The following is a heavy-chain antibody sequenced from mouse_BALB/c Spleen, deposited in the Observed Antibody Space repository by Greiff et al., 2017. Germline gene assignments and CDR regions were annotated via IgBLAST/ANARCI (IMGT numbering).Heavy chain of an antibody. CDR1: GYTFTSYW. J-gene: IGHJ4*01. D-gene: IGHD1-1*01. CDR3: ARWDYGTLYAMDY. V-gene: IGHV1-87*01. Sequence: QVQLQQSGAELARPGASVKLSCKASGYTFTSYWMQWVKQRPGQGLEWIGAIYPGDGDTRYTQKFKGKATLTADKSSSTAYMQLSSLASEDSAVYYCARWDYGTLYAMDYWGQGTSVTVSS. CDR2: IYPGDGDT.